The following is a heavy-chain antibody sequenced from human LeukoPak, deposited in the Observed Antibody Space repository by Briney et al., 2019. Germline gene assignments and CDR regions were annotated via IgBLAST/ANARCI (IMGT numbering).Heavy chain of an antibody. Sequence: PSETLSLTCTVSGGSISSYFWSWIRQPPGKGLEWIGYVYYSGSTNYNPSLKSRVTISVDTSKKQFSLKLSSATAADTAVYYCAREEYSSSNNWFDPWGQGTLVTVSS. D-gene: IGHD6-6*01. J-gene: IGHJ5*02. CDR1: GGSISSYF. CDR3: AREEYSSSNNWFDP. V-gene: IGHV4-59*01. CDR2: VYYSGST.